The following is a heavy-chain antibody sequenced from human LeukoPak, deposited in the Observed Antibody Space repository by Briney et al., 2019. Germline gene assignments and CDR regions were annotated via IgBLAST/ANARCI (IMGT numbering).Heavy chain of an antibody. D-gene: IGHD3-22*01. J-gene: IGHJ4*02. CDR2: IKQDGSEK. CDR1: GFTFSSYA. Sequence: GGSLRLSCAASGFTFSSYAMSWVRQAPGKGLEWVANIKQDGSEKYYVDSVKGRFTISRDNAKNSLYLQMNSLRAEDTAVYYCARDLYLHYYDSSGYSLFDYWGQGTLVTVSS. CDR3: ARDLYLHYYDSSGYSLFDY. V-gene: IGHV3-7*01.